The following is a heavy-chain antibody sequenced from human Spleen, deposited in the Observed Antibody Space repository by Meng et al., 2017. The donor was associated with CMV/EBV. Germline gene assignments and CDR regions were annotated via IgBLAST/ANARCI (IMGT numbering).Heavy chain of an antibody. CDR2: IRYDGSDK. CDR3: AKDSNWGFHY. D-gene: IGHD7-27*01. J-gene: IGHJ4*02. Sequence: GESLKISCAASGFTFSSYGMHWVRQAPGNGLEWVTFIRYDGSDKYYADSVKGRFTISRDNSKNTLYLQMNSLRAEDTAVYYCAKDSNWGFHYWGQGTRVTVSS. V-gene: IGHV3-30*02. CDR1: GFTFSSYG.